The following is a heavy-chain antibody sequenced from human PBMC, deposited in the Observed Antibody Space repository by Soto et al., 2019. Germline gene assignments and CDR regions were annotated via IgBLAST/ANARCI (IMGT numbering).Heavy chain of an antibody. CDR3: ARALSSAAGLYFDF. Sequence: LSLTCTVSGGSISSYYWSWIRQPAGKGMEWIGRIHTTDGTNYNPSLKSRVTMSIDTSNNQFSLKLSSLTAADTAVYYCARALSSAAGLYFDFWGQGTLVTVSS. CDR1: GGSISSYY. J-gene: IGHJ4*02. V-gene: IGHV4-4*07. D-gene: IGHD6-13*01. CDR2: IHTTDGT.